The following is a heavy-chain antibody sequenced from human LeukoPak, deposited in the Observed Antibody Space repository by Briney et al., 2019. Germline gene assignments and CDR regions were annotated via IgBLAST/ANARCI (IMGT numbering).Heavy chain of an antibody. Sequence: PGGSLRLSCAASGFTFSNDAIHWVRQAPGKGLVWLAVISNDGSNKYYADSVKDRFTISRDNSKNTLYLQMDSLGPEDTAVYYCARGGANYFDYWGQGTLVTVSS. J-gene: IGHJ4*02. D-gene: IGHD1-26*01. CDR1: GFTFSNDA. V-gene: IGHV3-30-3*01. CDR2: ISNDGSNK. CDR3: ARGGANYFDY.